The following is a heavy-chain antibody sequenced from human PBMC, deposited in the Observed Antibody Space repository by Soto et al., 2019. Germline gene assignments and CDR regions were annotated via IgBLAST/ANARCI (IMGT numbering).Heavy chain of an antibody. CDR3: AKRLAPSGSGWDY. Sequence: GGSLRLSCAASGFTFGTYAMIWVRQAPGKGLEWVSRISNSGGDTYYTDSVRGRFIVSRDNSKNTLYLQMNSLRAEDTAVYYCAKRLAPSGSGWDYWGQGTPVTVSS. V-gene: IGHV3-23*01. CDR1: GFTFGTYA. J-gene: IGHJ4*02. CDR2: ISNSGGDT. D-gene: IGHD2-8*02.